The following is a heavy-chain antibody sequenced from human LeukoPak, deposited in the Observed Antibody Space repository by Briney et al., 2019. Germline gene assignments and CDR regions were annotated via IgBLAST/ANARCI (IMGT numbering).Heavy chain of an antibody. CDR3: ARHRDGYFTNFDN. D-gene: IGHD3-22*01. Sequence: GSLRLSCAASGFNVSSNYMSWVRQPPGKGLEWIGSLSYGGSPYHNPSLKSRLTISVDTSKNQFSLKLRSVAAADTAVYYCARHRDGYFTNFDNWGQGTLVTVSS. CDR1: GFNVSSNY. V-gene: IGHV4-39*01. CDR2: LSYGGSP. J-gene: IGHJ4*02.